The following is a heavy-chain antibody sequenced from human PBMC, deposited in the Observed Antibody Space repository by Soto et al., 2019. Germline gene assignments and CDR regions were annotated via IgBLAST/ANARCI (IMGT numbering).Heavy chain of an antibody. V-gene: IGHV3-21*01. J-gene: IGHJ4*02. CDR1: GFTFSVYS. CDR2: ISSSSGSI. Sequence: GVSLRLSCAASGFTFSVYSMNWVRQAPGKGLEWVSAISSSSGSIYYADSLKGRFTVSRDNARNSLYLQINSLRAEDTPVCYFARACGSLVKYYSDSGGQGDLGTV. CDR3: ARACGSLVKYYSDS. D-gene: IGHD1-26*01.